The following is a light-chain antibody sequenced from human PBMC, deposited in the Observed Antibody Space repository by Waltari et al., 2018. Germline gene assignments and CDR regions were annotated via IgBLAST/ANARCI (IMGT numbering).Light chain of an antibody. V-gene: IGKV3-15*01. CDR3: HQYNNWPPWT. J-gene: IGKJ1*01. CDR2: CAS. Sequence: EIVMTQSPATVSVSPWERVTPPCRASQSVNSNLAWYQQKPGQAPRLLIYCASTRATTLPARFSGSGSGTAFTLTISTLQAEDSAVYYCHQYNNWPPWTFGQGTRGNQT. CDR1: QSVNSN.